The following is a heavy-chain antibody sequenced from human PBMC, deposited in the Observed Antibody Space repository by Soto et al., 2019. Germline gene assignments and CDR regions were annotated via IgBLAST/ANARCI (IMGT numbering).Heavy chain of an antibody. CDR3: ARDRGIRRVGATSVIDY. CDR1: GGSVIGRDYY. J-gene: IGHJ4*02. D-gene: IGHD1-26*01. V-gene: IGHV4-61*08. Sequence: SLQTLSLTSTVSGGSVIGRDYYWSWIRKPPGKGLEWIGYIYYSGSTNYNPSLKSRVTISVDTSKNQFSLKLSSVTAADTAVYYCARDRGIRRVGATSVIDYWGQGTLVTVSS. CDR2: IYYSGST.